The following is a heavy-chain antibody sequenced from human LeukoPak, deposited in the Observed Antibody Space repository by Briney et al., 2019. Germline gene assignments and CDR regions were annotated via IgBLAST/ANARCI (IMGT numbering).Heavy chain of an antibody. Sequence: SETLSLTCTVSCGSISSGDYYWSWIRQPPGKGLEWIGSIFYSGSTYYNPSLKSRVTISVDTSKNQFSLKLSSVTAADTAVYYCARGARMSDYWGQGTLVTVSS. J-gene: IGHJ4*02. CDR3: ARGARMSDY. CDR1: CGSISSGDYY. D-gene: IGHD2-15*01. CDR2: IFYSGST. V-gene: IGHV4-30-4*01.